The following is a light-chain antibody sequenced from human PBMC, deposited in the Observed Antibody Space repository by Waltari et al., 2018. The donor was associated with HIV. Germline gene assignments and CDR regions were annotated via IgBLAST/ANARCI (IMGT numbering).Light chain of an antibody. J-gene: IGLJ3*02. Sequence: QSALTQPASVSGSPGQSITIACTGTNSDKYISWYQRRPGDVPRLIFFEATNRPPWLPSRFSAAKSANTASLTISGLHTDDEADYFCASVTSNNILLFGGGTRLTVL. CDR3: ASVTSNNILL. CDR2: EAT. CDR1: NSDKY. V-gene: IGLV2-14*01.